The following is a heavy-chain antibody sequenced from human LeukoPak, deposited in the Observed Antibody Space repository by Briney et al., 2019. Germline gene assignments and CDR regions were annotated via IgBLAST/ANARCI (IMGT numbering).Heavy chain of an antibody. CDR2: IIGGGGST. D-gene: IGHD2-2*01. CDR1: GFPFSSHG. J-gene: IGHJ4*02. Sequence: GGSLRLSCAASGFPFSSHGMSWVRQAPGKGLEWVSGIIGGGGSTYYADSVKGRFTISGDNSRNKLFLQMNSLRAEDTAVYYCAHGAMYQLDYWGQGTLVTVSS. CDR3: AHGAMYQLDY. V-gene: IGHV3-23*01.